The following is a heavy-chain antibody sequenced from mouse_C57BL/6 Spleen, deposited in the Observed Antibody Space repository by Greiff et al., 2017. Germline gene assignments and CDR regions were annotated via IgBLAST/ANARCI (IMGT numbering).Heavy chain of an antibody. CDR2: IRNKANGYTT. CDR3: AKDSNDAMDY. CDR1: GFTFTDYY. Sequence: EVKLVESGGGLVQPGGSLSLSCAASGFTFTDYYMSWVRQPPGKALEWLGFIRNKANGYTTEYSASVKGRFTISRDNSQSILYLQMNALRAEDSATYYCAKDSNDAMDYWGQGTSVTVSS. V-gene: IGHV7-3*03. J-gene: IGHJ4*01.